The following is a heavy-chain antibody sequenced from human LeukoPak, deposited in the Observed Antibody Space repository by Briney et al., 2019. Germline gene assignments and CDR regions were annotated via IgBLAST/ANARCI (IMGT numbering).Heavy chain of an antibody. D-gene: IGHD6-19*01. CDR1: GGSISSYY. CDR3: ARESIAVAGPYYYYYGMDV. J-gene: IGHJ6*02. Sequence: SETLSLTCTISGGSISSYYWSWIRQPPGKGLEWIGYIYYSGSTNYNPSLKSRVTISVDTSKNQFSLKLSSVTAADTAVYYCARESIAVAGPYYYYYGMDVWGQGTTVTVSS. CDR2: IYYSGST. V-gene: IGHV4-59*01.